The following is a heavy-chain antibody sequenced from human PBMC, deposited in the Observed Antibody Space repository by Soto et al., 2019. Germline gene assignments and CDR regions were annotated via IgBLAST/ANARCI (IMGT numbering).Heavy chain of an antibody. CDR2: ISYDGSNK. D-gene: IGHD2-15*01. CDR3: AKDLTLRPYYWYFDL. J-gene: IGHJ2*01. CDR1: GFTFSSYG. V-gene: IGHV3-30*18. Sequence: QVQLVESGGGVVQPGRSLRLSCAASGFTFSSYGMHWVRQAPGKGLEWVAVISYDGSNKYYADSVKGRFTISRDNSKNTLYLQMNSPRAEDTAVYYCAKDLTLRPYYWYFDLWGRGTLVTVSS.